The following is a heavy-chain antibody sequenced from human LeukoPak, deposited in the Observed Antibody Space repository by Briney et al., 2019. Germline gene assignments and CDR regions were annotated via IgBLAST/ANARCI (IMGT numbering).Heavy chain of an antibody. D-gene: IGHD3-22*01. CDR1: GYTFTGYY. Sequence: ASVKVSCKASGYTFTGYYMHWVRQAPGQGLEWMGWINPNSGGTNYAQKFQGRVTMTRDTSISTAYMGLSRLRSDDTAVYYCANLMGSITMIVVVTERAFDIWGQGTMVTVSS. V-gene: IGHV1-2*02. CDR2: INPNSGGT. CDR3: ANLMGSITMIVVVTERAFDI. J-gene: IGHJ3*02.